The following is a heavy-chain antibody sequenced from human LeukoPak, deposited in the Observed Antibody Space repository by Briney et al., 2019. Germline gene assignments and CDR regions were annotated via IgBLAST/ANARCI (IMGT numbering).Heavy chain of an antibody. D-gene: IGHD2-21*01. J-gene: IGHJ4*02. CDR1: GGSISSGSYY. CDR3: ARLKTWGGTQPYDY. V-gene: IGHV4-61*02. Sequence: PSETLSLTCTVSGGSISSGSYYWSWIRQPAGKGLEWIGRIYTSGSTNYNPSLKSRVTISVDTSKNQFSLKLRSVTAADTAVYYCARLKTWGGTQPYDYWGQGTLVTVSS. CDR2: IYTSGST.